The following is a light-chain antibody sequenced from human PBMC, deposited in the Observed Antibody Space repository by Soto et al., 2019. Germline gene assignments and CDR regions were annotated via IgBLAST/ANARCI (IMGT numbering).Light chain of an antibody. V-gene: IGLV2-14*01. CDR2: DVS. Sequence: QSALTQPASVSGSPGQSITISCTGTSSDVGGYNYVSWYQQHPGKAPKLMIYDVSNRTSGVSNRFSGSKSGNTASLTISRLQAEDEADYYCSSYTSSSTLVFGTGTKVTVL. J-gene: IGLJ1*01. CDR3: SSYTSSSTLV. CDR1: SSDVGGYNY.